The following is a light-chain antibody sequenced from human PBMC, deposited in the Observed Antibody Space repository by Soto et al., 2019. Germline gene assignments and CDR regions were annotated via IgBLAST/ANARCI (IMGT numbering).Light chain of an antibody. V-gene: IGKV3-15*01. J-gene: IGKJ1*01. CDR2: GAS. CDR1: QSVSSN. CDR3: QQYNNWTGT. Sequence: EIVMTQSPATLSVSPGERATLSCRASQSVSSNLAWYQQKPGQAPRLLIYGASTRATGIPARFSGSGSGTEFPLTISSLQSEDFAVYYCQQYNNWTGTFGQGTKVEIK.